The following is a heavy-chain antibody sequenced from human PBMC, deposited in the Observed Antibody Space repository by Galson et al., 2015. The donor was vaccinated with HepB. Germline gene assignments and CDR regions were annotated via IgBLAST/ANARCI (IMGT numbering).Heavy chain of an antibody. D-gene: IGHD5-12*01. CDR3: AKPHTSPIVARDYFDY. J-gene: IGHJ4*02. CDR2: ISGSGGST. V-gene: IGHV3-23*01. Sequence: SLRLSCAASGFTFSSYAMSWVRQAPGKGLEWVSAISGSGGSTYYADSVKGRFTITRDNSKNTLYLQMNSLRAEDTAVYYCAKPHTSPIVARDYFDYWGQGTLVTVSS. CDR1: GFTFSSYA.